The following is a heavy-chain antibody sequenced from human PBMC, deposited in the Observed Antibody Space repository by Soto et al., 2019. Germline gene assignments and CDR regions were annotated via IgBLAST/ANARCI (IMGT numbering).Heavy chain of an antibody. Sequence: GASLRLSYAASGCTFSSYGKHWVRCAPGKGLEWVAVISYDGSNKYYADSVKGRFTISRDNSKNTLYLQMNSLRAEDTAVYYCARDLLAVAGHGDYWGQGT. CDR3: ARDLLAVAGHGDY. CDR1: GCTFSSYG. V-gene: IGHV3-30-3*01. J-gene: IGHJ4*02. CDR2: ISYDGSNK. D-gene: IGHD6-19*01.